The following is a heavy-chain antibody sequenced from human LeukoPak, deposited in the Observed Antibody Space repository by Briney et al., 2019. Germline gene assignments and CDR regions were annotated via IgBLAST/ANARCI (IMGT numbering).Heavy chain of an antibody. V-gene: IGHV7-4-1*02. J-gene: IGHJ3*02. CDR3: ARDSYRRDSSSWSI. Sequence: AASVKVSCKASGYTFTSYAMNWVRQAPGQGLEWMGWINTNTGNPTYAQGFTGRFVFSLDTSVSTAYLQISSLKAEDTAVYYCARDSYRRDSSSWSIWGQGTMVTVSS. D-gene: IGHD6-13*01. CDR1: GYTFTSYA. CDR2: INTNTGNP.